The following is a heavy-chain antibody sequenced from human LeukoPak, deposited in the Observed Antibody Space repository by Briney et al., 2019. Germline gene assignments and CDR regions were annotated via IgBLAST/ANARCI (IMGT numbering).Heavy chain of an antibody. V-gene: IGHV3-20*04. Sequence: GGSLRLSCAASGFTFDDYALSWVRQAPGKGLEWVSSINWNAGSTSYADSVRGRFTISRDNARNSLYLQMNSLRAEDTALYYCAKGQTADYWGQGTLITVSS. CDR2: INWNAGST. CDR3: AKGQTADY. CDR1: GFTFDDYA. J-gene: IGHJ4*02.